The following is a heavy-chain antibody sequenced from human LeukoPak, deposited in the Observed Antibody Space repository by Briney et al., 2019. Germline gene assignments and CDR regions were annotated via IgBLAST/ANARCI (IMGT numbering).Heavy chain of an antibody. J-gene: IGHJ4*02. D-gene: IGHD3-22*01. CDR2: VSGSGTST. V-gene: IGHV3-23*01. CDR3: ARDRSLYYYDGSGYYGY. Sequence: GGSLRLSCAGSGVPFSSYGMAWVRQAPGKGLEWGSSVSGSGTSTYYADSVRGRFTISRDNDKNTLDLQMNSLRAEDTALYYCARDRSLYYYDGSGYYGYWGQGILVTVSS. CDR1: GVPFSSYG.